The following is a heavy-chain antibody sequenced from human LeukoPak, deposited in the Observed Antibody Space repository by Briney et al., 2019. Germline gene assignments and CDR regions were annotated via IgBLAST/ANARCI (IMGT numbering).Heavy chain of an antibody. Sequence: GGSLRLSCAASGFTFSNYWMNWVRQAPGKGLEWVANIKQDGSAKYYVDSVKGRLTISRDNAKSLLYLQMNSLRAEDAAVYYCAGGQGFLIDYWGQGTLVTVSS. D-gene: IGHD3-3*01. CDR1: GFTFSNYW. CDR2: IKQDGSAK. J-gene: IGHJ4*02. CDR3: AGGQGFLIDY. V-gene: IGHV3-7*01.